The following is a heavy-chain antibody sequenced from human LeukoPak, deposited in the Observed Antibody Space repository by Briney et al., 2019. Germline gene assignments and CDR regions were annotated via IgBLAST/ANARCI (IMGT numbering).Heavy chain of an antibody. CDR2: IYTSGST. D-gene: IGHD3-3*02. Sequence: SETLSLTCAVYGGSFSSYYWSWIRQPAGKGLEWIGRIYTSGSTNYNPSLKSRVTMSVDTSKNQFSLKLSSVTAADTAVYYCARDILGLAFDYWGQGTLVTVSS. V-gene: IGHV4-4*07. CDR1: GGSFSSYY. CDR3: ARDILGLAFDY. J-gene: IGHJ4*02.